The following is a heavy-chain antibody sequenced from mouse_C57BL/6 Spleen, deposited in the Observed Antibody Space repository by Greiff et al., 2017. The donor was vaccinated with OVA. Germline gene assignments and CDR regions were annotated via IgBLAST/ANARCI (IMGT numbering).Heavy chain of an antibody. Sequence: QVQLQQSGAELVRPGTSVKVSCKASGYAFTNYLIEWVKQRPGQGLEWIGVINPGSGGTNYNEKFKGKATLTADKSSSTAYMQLSSLTSEDSAVYFCARGEVWLRWGFDYWGQGTTLTVSS. CDR1: GYAFTNYL. D-gene: IGHD2-2*01. V-gene: IGHV1-54*01. CDR2: INPGSGGT. CDR3: ARGEVWLRWGFDY. J-gene: IGHJ2*01.